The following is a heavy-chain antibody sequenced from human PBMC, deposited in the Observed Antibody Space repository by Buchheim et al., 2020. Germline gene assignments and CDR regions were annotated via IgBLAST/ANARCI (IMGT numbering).Heavy chain of an antibody. CDR1: GFTISYYW. Sequence: EVQLVESGGGLVQPGGSLRLSCAASGFTISYYWMSWVRQAPGKGLEWVANIKEDGSEKYCVDSVKGRFTISRDNAKNSLYLQMDSLRAEDMAVYYCTRDSFDTQGTPFDYWGQGTL. CDR3: TRDSFDTQGTPFDY. V-gene: IGHV3-7*01. J-gene: IGHJ4*02. CDR2: IKEDGSEK. D-gene: IGHD3-9*01.